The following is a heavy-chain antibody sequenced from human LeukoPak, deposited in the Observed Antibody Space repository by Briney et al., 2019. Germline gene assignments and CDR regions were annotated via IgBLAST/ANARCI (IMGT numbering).Heavy chain of an antibody. J-gene: IGHJ2*01. CDR3: AKDRGSYSYWFFDL. CDR2: ISWNSGII. D-gene: IGHD1-26*01. CDR1: GFTFDDYV. V-gene: IGHV3-9*01. Sequence: GGSLGLSCAASGFTFDDYVMHWVRQAPGKGLEWVSGISWNSGIIDYADSVKGRFTISRDNAKNSLYLQMDSLRTEDTALYYCAKDRGSYSYWFFDLWGRGTVVTVSS.